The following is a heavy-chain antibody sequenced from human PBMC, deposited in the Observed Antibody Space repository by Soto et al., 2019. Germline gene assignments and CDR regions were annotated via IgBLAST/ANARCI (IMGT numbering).Heavy chain of an antibody. CDR2: IYWDDDK. J-gene: IGHJ6*02. CDR1: GFSLSTSGVG. V-gene: IGHV2-5*02. CDR3: AHRSVVPAAKGMDV. D-gene: IGHD2-2*01. Sequence: QITLKESGPTLVKPTQTLTLTSTFSGFSLSTSGVGVGWIRQPPGKALEWLALIYWDDDKRYSPSLKSRLTITKDTSKNQVVLTMTNMDPVDTATYYCAHRSVVPAAKGMDVWGQGTTVTVSS.